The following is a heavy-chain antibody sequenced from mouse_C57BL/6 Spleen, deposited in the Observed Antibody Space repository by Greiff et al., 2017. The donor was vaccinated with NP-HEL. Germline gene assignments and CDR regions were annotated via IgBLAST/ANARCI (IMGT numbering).Heavy chain of an antibody. J-gene: IGHJ1*03. D-gene: IGHD1-1*01. CDR2: IYPGDGDT. CDR1: GYAFSSYW. CDR3: ARFHYYGSSYGYFDV. Sequence: VQGVESGAELVKPGASVKISCKASGYAFSSYWMNWVKQRPGKGLEWIGQIYPGDGDTNYNGKFKGKATLTADKSSSTAYMQLSSLTSEDSAVYFCARFHYYGSSYGYFDVWGTGTTVTVSS. V-gene: IGHV1-80*01.